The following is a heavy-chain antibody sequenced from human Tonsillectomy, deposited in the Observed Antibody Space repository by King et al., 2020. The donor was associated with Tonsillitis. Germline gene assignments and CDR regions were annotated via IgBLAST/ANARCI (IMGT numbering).Heavy chain of an antibody. CDR2: IYYSGST. CDR3: ARASQTPEATYFYY. Sequence: VQLQESGPGLVKPSETLSLTCTVSGGSISSYYWSWIRQPPGKGLEWIGYIYYSGSTNYNPSLKSRVTISVDTSKNQFSLQLSSVTPADTAVYYCARASQTPEATYFYYWRQGTLVAVSS. CDR1: GGSISSYY. J-gene: IGHJ4*02. D-gene: IGHD1-26*01. V-gene: IGHV4-59*12.